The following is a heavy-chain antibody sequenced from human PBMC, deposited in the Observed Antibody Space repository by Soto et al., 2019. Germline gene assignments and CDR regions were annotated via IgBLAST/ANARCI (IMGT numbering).Heavy chain of an antibody. CDR1: GFTFSSYW. CDR3: ASQMGGVVPAAQYYYYYYMDV. V-gene: IGHV3-7*01. CDR2: IKQDVSEK. Sequence: GGSLRLSCAASGFTFSSYWMSWVRQAPGKGLERVANIKQDVSEKSYVESVMGRVTISRDNAKYSLYLQMNSLRAEDTAVYYFASQMGGVVPAAQYYYYYYMDVWGKGTTVTVSS. D-gene: IGHD2-2*01. J-gene: IGHJ6*03.